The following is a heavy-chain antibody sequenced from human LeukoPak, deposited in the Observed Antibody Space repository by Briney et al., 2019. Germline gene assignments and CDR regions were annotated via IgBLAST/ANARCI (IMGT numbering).Heavy chain of an antibody. V-gene: IGHV1-69*13. D-gene: IGHD6-13*01. CDR1: GGTFSSYA. J-gene: IGHJ4*02. CDR3: ARDDSIAAAGFDY. Sequence: SVKVSCKASGGTFSSYAISWVRQARGQGLEWMGGIIPIFGTANYAQKFQGRVTITADESTSTAYMELSSLRSEDTAVYYCARDDSIAAAGFDYWRQGTLVTVSS. CDR2: IIPIFGTA.